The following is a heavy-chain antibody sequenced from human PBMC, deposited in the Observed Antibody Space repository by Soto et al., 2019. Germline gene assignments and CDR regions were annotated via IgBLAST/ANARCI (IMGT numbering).Heavy chain of an antibody. Sequence: QVQLVQSGAEVKKPGSSVKVSCKASGVTFSSYAISWVRQAPGQGLEWMGGIIPIFGTANYAQKFQGRVTVTADESTSTAYMELSSLSSEDTAVYYCARGSQRWLQSRPFDYWGQGTLVTVSS. V-gene: IGHV1-69*01. J-gene: IGHJ4*02. CDR2: IIPIFGTA. CDR1: GVTFSSYA. D-gene: IGHD5-12*01. CDR3: ARGSQRWLQSRPFDY.